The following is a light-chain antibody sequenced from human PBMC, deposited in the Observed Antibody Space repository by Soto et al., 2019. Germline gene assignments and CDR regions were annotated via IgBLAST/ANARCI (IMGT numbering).Light chain of an antibody. V-gene: IGLV2-14*03. Sequence: QAVVTQPASVSGSPGQSITISCTGTSGDVGSYNYVSWYQQHPGKAPKLMIYDVSDRPSGVSNRFSGSKSGNTASLTISGLQAEDEANYYCSSYTTSNTLVFGGGTKLTVL. CDR3: SSYTTSNTLV. CDR1: SGDVGSYNY. J-gene: IGLJ2*01. CDR2: DVS.